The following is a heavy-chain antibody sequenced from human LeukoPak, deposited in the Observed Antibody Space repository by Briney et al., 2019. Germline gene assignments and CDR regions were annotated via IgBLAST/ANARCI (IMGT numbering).Heavy chain of an antibody. V-gene: IGHV4-59*12. D-gene: IGHD6-19*01. J-gene: IGHJ5*02. CDR1: GGSISSYY. Sequence: SETLSLTCTVSGGSISSYYWSWIRQPPGKGLEWIGYIYYSGSTNYNPSLKSRVTISVDTSKNQFSLKLSSVTAADTAVYYCARVDRQWLVRGWFDPWGQGTLVTVSS. CDR2: IYYSGST. CDR3: ARVDRQWLVRGWFDP.